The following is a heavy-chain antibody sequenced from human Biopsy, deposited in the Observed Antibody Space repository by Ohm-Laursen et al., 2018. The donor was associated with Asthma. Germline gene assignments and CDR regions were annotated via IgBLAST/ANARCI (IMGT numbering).Heavy chain of an antibody. J-gene: IGHJ4*02. D-gene: IGHD7-27*01. CDR2: ITGSSSYI. V-gene: IGHV3-21*01. CDR1: GFTFSGYT. CDR3: ARDAPTGGYIDY. Sequence: SLRLSCAASGFTFSGYTMNWVRQAPGKGLEWVSSITGSSSYIFYADSVKGRFTISRDNPRNSLYLQTNSLRAEDTAVYYCARDAPTGGYIDYWGLGTLVTVSS.